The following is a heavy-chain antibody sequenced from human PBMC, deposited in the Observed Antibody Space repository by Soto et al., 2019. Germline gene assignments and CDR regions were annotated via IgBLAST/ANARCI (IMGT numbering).Heavy chain of an antibody. V-gene: IGHV3-23*01. CDR1: GFTFSSYA. J-gene: IGHJ5*02. CDR3: AKGVGPYNWFDP. CDR2: ISGSGGST. Sequence: GGSLRLSCVASGFTFSSYAMSWVRQAPGKGLEWVSAISGSGGSTYYADSVKGRFTISRDNSKNTLYLQMNSLRAEDTAVYYCAKGVGPYNWFDPWGQGTLVTVSS. D-gene: IGHD1-26*01.